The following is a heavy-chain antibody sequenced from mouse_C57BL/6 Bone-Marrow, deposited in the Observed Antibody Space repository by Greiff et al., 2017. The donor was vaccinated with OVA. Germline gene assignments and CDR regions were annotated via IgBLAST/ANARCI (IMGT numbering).Heavy chain of an antibody. CDR2: IDPETGGT. CDR1: GYTFTDYE. CDR3: TRGYSNYYAMEY. J-gene: IGHJ4*01. V-gene: IGHV1-15*01. D-gene: IGHD2-5*01. Sequence: QVQLQQSGAELVRPGASVTLSCKASGYTFTDYEMHWVKQTPVHGLEWIGAIDPETGGTAYNQKFKGKAILTADKSSSTAYMELRSLASEDSAVYYCTRGYSNYYAMEYWGQGNSVTVSA.